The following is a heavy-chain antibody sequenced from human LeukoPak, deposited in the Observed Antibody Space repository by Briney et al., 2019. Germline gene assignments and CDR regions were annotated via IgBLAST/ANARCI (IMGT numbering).Heavy chain of an antibody. CDR2: INPNSGGT. CDR1: GYTFTGYY. CDR3: ARDQVVVAATTYGMDV. J-gene: IGHJ6*02. V-gene: IGHV1-2*02. Sequence: ASVKVSCKASGYTFTGYYSHWVRQAPGQGLEWMGWINPNSGGTNFAQKFQGRVTMTRDTSISTAYMELSRLRSDDTAVYYCARDQVVVAATTYGMDVWGQGTTVTVSS. D-gene: IGHD2-15*01.